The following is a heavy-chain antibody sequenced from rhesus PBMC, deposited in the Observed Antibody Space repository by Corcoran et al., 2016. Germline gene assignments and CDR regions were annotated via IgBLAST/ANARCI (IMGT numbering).Heavy chain of an antibody. J-gene: IGHJ4*01. D-gene: IGHD4-29*01. CDR3: ESHAATLDY. Sequence: QVQLVQSGAEVMKPGSSVKVSCTASGYIFPDYYMHWVRPPPGHGLEWMRKINPKTGGKNYAQKFQGRVTMTRDTSTSTAYMELSNLRSEDTAVYYCESHAATLDYWGQGVLVTVSS. V-gene: IGHV1-138*01. CDR2: INPKTGGK. CDR1: GYIFPDYY.